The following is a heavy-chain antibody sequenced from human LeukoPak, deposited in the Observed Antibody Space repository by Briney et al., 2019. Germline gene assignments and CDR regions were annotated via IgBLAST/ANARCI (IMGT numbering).Heavy chain of an antibody. CDR2: ISGGGGSI. V-gene: IGHV3-23*01. CDR1: GFTFSSYA. Sequence: AGGSLRLSCAASGFTFSSYAMSWVRQAPGKGLEWVSAISGGGGSIYYADSLKGRFTISRDNSKNALYLQMNSLRAEDTAVYYCAKGLFYYDSSGYYYGYFQHWGQGTLVAVSS. J-gene: IGHJ1*01. D-gene: IGHD3-22*01. CDR3: AKGLFYYDSSGYYYGYFQH.